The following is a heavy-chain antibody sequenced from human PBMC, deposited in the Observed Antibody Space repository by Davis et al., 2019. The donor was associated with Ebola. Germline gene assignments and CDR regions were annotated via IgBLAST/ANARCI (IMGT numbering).Heavy chain of an antibody. J-gene: IGHJ5*02. CDR2: ISAYNGNT. Sequence: ASVKVSCKGSGYSFTSYGISWVRQAPGQGLEWMGWISAYNGNTNYAQKLQGRVTMTTDTSTSTAYMELRSLRSDDTAVYYCARASPLAAAGTFDPWGQGTLVTVSS. V-gene: IGHV1-18*01. CDR1: GYSFTSYG. CDR3: ARASPLAAAGTFDP. D-gene: IGHD6-13*01.